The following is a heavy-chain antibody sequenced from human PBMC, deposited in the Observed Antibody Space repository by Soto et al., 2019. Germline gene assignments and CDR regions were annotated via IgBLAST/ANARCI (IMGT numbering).Heavy chain of an antibody. V-gene: IGHV4-39*01. CDR2: IYYSGST. Sequence: PSETLSLTCSVSGGSISSGIYYWGWIRQSPGKGLEYIGSIYYSGSTYYNPSLKTRVTIFVDTSKNQLSLRLTSVTAADTAVYYCARHLYSDCGVRECAFDICGQGTMVTVSS. CDR1: GGSISSGIYY. D-gene: IGHD2-21*02. J-gene: IGHJ3*02. CDR3: ARHLYSDCGVRECAFDI.